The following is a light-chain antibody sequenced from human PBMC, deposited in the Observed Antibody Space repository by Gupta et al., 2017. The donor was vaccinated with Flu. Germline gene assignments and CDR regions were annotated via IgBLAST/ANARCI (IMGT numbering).Light chain of an antibody. Sequence: GERATLSCRASQSVSSRYLAWYQQKPGQAPRLLIYGASNRATGIPDRFSGGGSGTDFTLTISRLEPEDFAAYYCQQYGRSPTFGPGTKVDIK. J-gene: IGKJ3*01. CDR2: GAS. CDR1: QSVSSRY. CDR3: QQYGRSPT. V-gene: IGKV3-20*01.